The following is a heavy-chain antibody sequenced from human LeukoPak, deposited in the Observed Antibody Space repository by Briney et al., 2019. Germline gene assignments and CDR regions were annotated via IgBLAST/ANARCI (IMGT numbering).Heavy chain of an antibody. D-gene: IGHD3-22*01. J-gene: IGHJ4*02. CDR3: AKETQTMIVVGAYFDY. CDR1: GFTFSSYA. Sequence: PGGSLRLSCAASGFTFSSYAMSWVRRAPGKGLEWVSAISGSGGSTYYADSVKGRFTISRDNSKNTLYLQMNSLRAEDTAVYYCAKETQTMIVVGAYFDYWGQGTLVTVSS. CDR2: ISGSGGST. V-gene: IGHV3-23*01.